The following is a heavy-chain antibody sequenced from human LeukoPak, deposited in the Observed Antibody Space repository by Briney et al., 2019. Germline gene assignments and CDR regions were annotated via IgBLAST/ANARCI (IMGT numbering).Heavy chain of an antibody. CDR2: INSDGSST. CDR1: GFTFSSYW. CDR3: ARGNSVYYYYYYMDV. Sequence: GGSLRLSCAASGFTFSSYWMHWVRQAPGEGLVWVSRINSDGSSTSYEDSVKGRFTISRDNAKNTLYLQMNSLRAEDTAVYYCARGNSVYYYYYYMDVWGKGTTVTVSS. D-gene: IGHD3-10*01. V-gene: IGHV3-74*01. J-gene: IGHJ6*03.